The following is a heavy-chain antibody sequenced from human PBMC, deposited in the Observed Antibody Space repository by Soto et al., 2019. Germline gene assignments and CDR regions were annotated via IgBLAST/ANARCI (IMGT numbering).Heavy chain of an antibody. CDR3: ARTTWNAFDI. V-gene: IGHV3-7*03. J-gene: IGHJ3*02. D-gene: IGHD4-4*01. CDR1: GFIFSNYW. CDR2: IKQDGSEK. Sequence: AESGGGLVQPGGSLRLSCAASGFIFSNYWMSWVRQAPGKGLEWVADIKQDGSEKYYVDSVKGRFTMSRDNAKNSLYLQMNSLRAEDTAVYYCARTTWNAFDIWGQGTMVTVSS.